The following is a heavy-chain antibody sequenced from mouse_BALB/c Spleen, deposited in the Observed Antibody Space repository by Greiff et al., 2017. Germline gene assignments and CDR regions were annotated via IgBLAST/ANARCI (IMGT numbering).Heavy chain of an antibody. Sequence: QVQLQQSGPGLVQPSQSLSITCTASGFTFTSYGVHWVRQTPGKGLEWLGVIWSGGSTDYNAAFISRLSISKDNSKSQVFFKVDSLHTNDTAAYYCARKGDCEYGGAWFAYWGQGTLVTVSA. J-gene: IGHJ3*01. D-gene: IGHD1-2*01. CDR1: GFTFTSYG. V-gene: IGHV2-2*02. CDR3: ARKGDCEYGGAWFAY. CDR2: IWSGGST.